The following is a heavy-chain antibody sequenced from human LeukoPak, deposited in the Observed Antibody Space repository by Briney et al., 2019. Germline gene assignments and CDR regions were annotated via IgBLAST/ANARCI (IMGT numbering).Heavy chain of an antibody. CDR1: GYSFTSYW. Sequence: GESLKISCKGSGYSFTSYWIGWVRQMPGKGLEWMGIIYPGVSDTRYSPSFQGQVTISADKSISTAYLQWSSLKASDTAMYYCARRGTGQLVAPDDYYYYYGMDVWGQGTTATVSS. CDR3: ARRGTGQLVAPDDYYYYYGMDV. J-gene: IGHJ6*02. CDR2: IYPGVSDT. D-gene: IGHD6-6*01. V-gene: IGHV5-51*01.